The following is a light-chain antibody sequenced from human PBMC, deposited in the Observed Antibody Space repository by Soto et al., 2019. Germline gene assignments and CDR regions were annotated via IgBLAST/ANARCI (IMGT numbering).Light chain of an antibody. CDR1: GSISNY. V-gene: IGKV1-39*01. J-gene: IGKJ1*01. Sequence: DIQMTQSPSSLSASVGDRVTISCRASGSISNYLNWYQHKSGKAPRLLIYAASSLQTGVPSRFSGTGDGTAFTPTITNLQPEDSATYYCQQSYSVPRFGQGTRVDLK. CDR2: AAS. CDR3: QQSYSVPR.